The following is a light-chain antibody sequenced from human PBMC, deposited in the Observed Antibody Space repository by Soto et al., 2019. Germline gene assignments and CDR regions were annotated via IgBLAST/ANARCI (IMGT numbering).Light chain of an antibody. Sequence: QAVVTQPPSASASLGASVTLTCTLSSGYSNYKVDWYQQRPGKGPRFVMRVGTGGIVGSKGDGIPDRFSVLGSGLNRYLTIKNIQQEDESDYHCGADHGSGRKFVSLFGGGTKVTVL. CDR1: SGYSNYK. CDR3: GADHGSGRKFVSL. J-gene: IGLJ2*01. V-gene: IGLV9-49*01. CDR2: VGTGGIVG.